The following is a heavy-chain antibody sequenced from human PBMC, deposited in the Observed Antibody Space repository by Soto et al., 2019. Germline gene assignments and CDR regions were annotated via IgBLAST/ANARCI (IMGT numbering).Heavy chain of an antibody. J-gene: IGHJ6*02. D-gene: IGHD3-10*01. CDR1: GFTLSSYA. Sequence: DVQLLESGGNLVQPGGSLTLSCSASGFTLSSYAMSWVRQAPGKWLEWVSSISAGGDMTYNSDSVKGRFTISRDNSNNAVFLQMHNLGIEDTALYYCARGDGGGSGSPASYYYSGLDVWGQGARVTVS. V-gene: IGHV3-23*01. CDR3: ARGDGGGSGSPASYYYSGLDV. CDR2: ISAGGDMT.